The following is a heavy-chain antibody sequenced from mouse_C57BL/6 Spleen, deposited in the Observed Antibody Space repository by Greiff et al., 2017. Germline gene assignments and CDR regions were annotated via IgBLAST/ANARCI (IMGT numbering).Heavy chain of an antibody. D-gene: IGHD1-1*01. CDR2: INPNYGTT. CDR1: GYSFTDYN. V-gene: IGHV1-39*01. Sequence: LQESGPELVKPGASVKISCKASGYSFTDYNMNWVKQSNGKSLEWIGVINPNYGTTSYNQKFKGKATLTVDQSSSTAYMQLNSLTSEDSAVYYCARGGYGSSYGYFDVWGTGTTVTVSS. J-gene: IGHJ1*03. CDR3: ARGGYGSSYGYFDV.